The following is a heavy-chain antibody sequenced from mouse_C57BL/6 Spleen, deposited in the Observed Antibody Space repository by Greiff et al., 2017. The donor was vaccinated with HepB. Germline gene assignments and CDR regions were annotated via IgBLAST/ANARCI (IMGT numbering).Heavy chain of an antibody. V-gene: IGHV1-72*01. Sequence: QVQLQQPGAELVKPGASVKLSCKASGYTFTSYWMHWVKQRPGRGLEWIGRIDPNSGGTKYNEKFKSKATLTVDKPSRTAYMQLSSLPSEDSAVYYCARGSMVTTGDYYAMDYWGQGTSVNVSS. CDR1: GYTFTSYW. CDR2: IDPNSGGT. J-gene: IGHJ4*01. D-gene: IGHD2-2*01. CDR3: ARGSMVTTGDYYAMDY.